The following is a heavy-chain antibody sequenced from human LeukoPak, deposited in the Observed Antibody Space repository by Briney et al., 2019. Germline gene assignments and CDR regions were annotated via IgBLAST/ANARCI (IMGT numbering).Heavy chain of an antibody. Sequence: GGSLRLSCAASGLTFSSYWMSWVRQAPGKGLEWVANIKQDGSEKYYVDSVKGRFTISRDNAKNSLYLQMNSLRAEDTAVYYCANGGYWFGDWGQGTLVTVSS. D-gene: IGHD3-16*01. V-gene: IGHV3-7*01. CDR1: GLTFSSYW. CDR3: ANGGYWFGD. J-gene: IGHJ4*02. CDR2: IKQDGSEK.